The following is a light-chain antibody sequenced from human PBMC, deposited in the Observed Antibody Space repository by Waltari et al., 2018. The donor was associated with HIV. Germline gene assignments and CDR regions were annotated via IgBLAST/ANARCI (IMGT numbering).Light chain of an antibody. Sequence: QSALTQPASVSGSPGQSITISCTGTSSDVGGYNYVSWYQQHPGKAPKLMIYDVSNRPSGVSTRFSGSKSCNTAYLTISGLQAEDEADYYCSSYTSSSTVVFGGGTKLTVL. CDR2: DVS. CDR3: SSYTSSSTVV. CDR1: SSDVGGYNY. J-gene: IGLJ2*01. V-gene: IGLV2-14*03.